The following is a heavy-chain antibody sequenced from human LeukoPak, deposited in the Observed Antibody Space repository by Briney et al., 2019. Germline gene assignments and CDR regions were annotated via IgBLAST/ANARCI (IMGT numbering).Heavy chain of an antibody. J-gene: IGHJ4*02. CDR2: INHSGST. V-gene: IGHV4-34*01. Sequence: SETLSLTCAVYGGSFSGYYWSWIRQPPGKGLEWIGEINHSGSTNYNPSLKSRVTISVDTSKNQFSLKLSSVTAADTAVYYCARLGNRGATRYYFDYWGQGTLVTVSS. D-gene: IGHD1-26*01. CDR3: ARLGNRGATRYYFDY. CDR1: GGSFSGYY.